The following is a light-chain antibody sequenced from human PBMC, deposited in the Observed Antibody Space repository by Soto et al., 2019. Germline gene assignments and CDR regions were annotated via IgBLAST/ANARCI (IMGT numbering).Light chain of an antibody. J-gene: IGKJ1*01. CDR1: QSVSSN. V-gene: IGKV3-15*01. CDR3: QQYNNWPRGT. CDR2: GAS. Sequence: IVLPQSPATLSVSPGERATLSCRASQSVSSNLAWYQQKPGQAPRLLIYGASTRATGIPARFSGSGSGTEFTLTISSLQSEDFAVYYCQQYNNWPRGTFGQGTKVDI.